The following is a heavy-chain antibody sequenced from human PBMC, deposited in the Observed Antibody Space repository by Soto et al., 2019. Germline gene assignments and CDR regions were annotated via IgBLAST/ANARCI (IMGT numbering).Heavy chain of an antibody. CDR1: GGTFSSYA. V-gene: IGHV1-69*01. D-gene: IGHD6-19*01. Sequence: KASGGTFSSYAISWVRQAPGQGLEWMGGNIPIFGTANYAQKFQGRVTITADESTSTAYMELSSLRSEDTAVYYCASGPLGSGWDYFDYWGQGTLVTVSS. CDR3: ASGPLGSGWDYFDY. CDR2: NIPIFGTA. J-gene: IGHJ4*02.